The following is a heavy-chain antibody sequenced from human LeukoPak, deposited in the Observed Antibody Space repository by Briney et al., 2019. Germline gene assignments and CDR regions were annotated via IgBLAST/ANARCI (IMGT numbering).Heavy chain of an antibody. D-gene: IGHD3-10*01. V-gene: IGHV4-34*01. J-gene: IGHJ5*02. CDR1: GGSFSGYY. CDR2: INHSGST. CDR3: ARGSRLMVVRGVITNWFDP. Sequence: SETLSLTCAVYGGSFSGYYWSWIRQPPGKGLEWIGEINHSGSTNYNPSLKSRVTISVDTSKNQFSLKLSSVTAADTAVYYCARGSRLMVVRGVITNWFDPWGQGTLVTVSS.